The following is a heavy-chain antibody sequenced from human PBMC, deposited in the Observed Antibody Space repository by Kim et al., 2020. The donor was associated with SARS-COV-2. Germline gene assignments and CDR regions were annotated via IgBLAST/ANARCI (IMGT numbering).Heavy chain of an antibody. V-gene: IGHV4-4*07. J-gene: IGHJ4*02. CDR1: GDSISNNY. CDR2: SYNSGST. Sequence: SETLSLTCTVSGDSISNNYWSWIRQPAGKGLEWIGRSYNSGSTHYNPSLKSRVTMSVDTSKNQFSLKLTSIIAADTAVYYCSRRETGGNYFDYWGQGTLV. CDR3: SRRETGGNYFDY. D-gene: IGHD2-15*01.